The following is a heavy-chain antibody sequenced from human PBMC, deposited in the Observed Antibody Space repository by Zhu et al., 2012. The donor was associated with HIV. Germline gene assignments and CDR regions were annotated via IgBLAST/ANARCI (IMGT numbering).Heavy chain of an antibody. Sequence: QVQLHQWGAGLLKPSETLSLTCAVYGGSFSGYYWSWIRQPPEKGLEWIGEINHSGGTSYNPSLKSRVTISVDTSKEQFSLKLNSVTAADTAVYYCXSSFYLGPEFRPKSGYYFDYVGPGTLAPSP. J-gene: IGHJ4*03. V-gene: IGHV4-34*01. D-gene: IGHD3-22*01. CDR3: XSSFYLGPEFRPKSGYYFDY. CDR1: GGSFSGYY. CDR2: INHSGGT.